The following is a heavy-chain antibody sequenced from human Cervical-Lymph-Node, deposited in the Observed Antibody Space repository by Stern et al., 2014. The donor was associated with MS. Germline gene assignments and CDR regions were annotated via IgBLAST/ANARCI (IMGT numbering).Heavy chain of an antibody. CDR2: IFPVFGTP. Sequence: VQLEESGAEVTKPGSSVKVSCKASGGTFSKFPSSWVRQAPGQGLEWMGGIFPVFGTPTYAQEFRGRVTITADVSTSTVYMELSSLRSDDTAVYYCALSSETSDRWYSLGYDLWGQEPWSPSPQ. D-gene: IGHD6-13*01. CDR3: ALSSETSDRWYSLGYDL. V-gene: IGHV1-69*01. CDR1: GGTFSKFP. J-gene: IGHJ5*02.